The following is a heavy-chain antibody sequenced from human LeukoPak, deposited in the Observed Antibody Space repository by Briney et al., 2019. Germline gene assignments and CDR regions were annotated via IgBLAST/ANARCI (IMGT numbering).Heavy chain of an antibody. CDR2: IIPIFGTA. CDR3: ARDLYDFWSGYSLYYYYYGMDV. J-gene: IGHJ6*02. D-gene: IGHD3-3*01. CDR1: GGTFSSYA. Sequence: ASVKVSCKASGGTFSSYAISWVRQAPGQGLGWMGGIIPIFGTANYAQKFQGRVTITADESTSTAYMELSSLRSDDTAVYYCARDLYDFWSGYSLYYYYYGMDVWGQGTTVTVSS. V-gene: IGHV1-69*13.